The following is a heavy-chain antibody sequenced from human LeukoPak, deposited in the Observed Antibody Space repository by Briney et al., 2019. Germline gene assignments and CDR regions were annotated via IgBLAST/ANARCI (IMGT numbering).Heavy chain of an antibody. Sequence: SVKVSCKASGGTFSSYAISWVRQAPGQGLEWMGGIIPIFGTANYAQKFQGRVTITADESTSTAYMELSSLRSEDTAVYYCASLGSGSSYYHYMDVWGKGTTVTGSS. CDR1: GGTFSSYA. CDR2: IIPIFGTA. CDR3: ASLGSGSSYYHYMDV. V-gene: IGHV1-69*13. J-gene: IGHJ6*03. D-gene: IGHD3-10*02.